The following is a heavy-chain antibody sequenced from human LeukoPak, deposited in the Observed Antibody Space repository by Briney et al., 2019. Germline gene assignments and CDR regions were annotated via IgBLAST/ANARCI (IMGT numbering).Heavy chain of an antibody. D-gene: IGHD6-19*01. J-gene: IGHJ4*02. CDR3: ARRDISSGWSFEY. CDR2: IHLSGST. V-gene: IGHV4-4*07. CDR1: GGSTSNYH. Sequence: PSETLSLTCTASGGSTSNYHWSWIRQPAGKGLEWVGQIHLSGSTNYNPPLKSRVTVSIDTAENQLSLTIRSVTAADTAVYYCARRDISSGWSFEYWGQGTLVTVSS.